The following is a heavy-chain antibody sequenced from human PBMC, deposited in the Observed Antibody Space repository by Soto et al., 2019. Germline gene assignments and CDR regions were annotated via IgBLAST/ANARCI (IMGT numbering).Heavy chain of an antibody. CDR2: IYYSGRA. CDR3: AIEAQDSSYGKDV. CDR1: GGSISPYY. V-gene: IGHV4-59*01. J-gene: IGHJ6*02. Sequence: SETLSLPCTVSGGSISPYYWNWIRQPPGKGLERLGYIYYSGRANYNPSVTSRVTISLDTSKNQFSLKLRSVTAADTAVYYCAIEAQDSSYGKDVWGQVARVTV.